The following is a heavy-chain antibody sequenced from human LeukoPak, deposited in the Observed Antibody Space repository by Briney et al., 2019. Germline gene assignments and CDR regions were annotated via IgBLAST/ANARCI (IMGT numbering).Heavy chain of an antibody. V-gene: IGHV4-61*01. CDR1: GGSISSSSYY. CDR2: IYYSGST. CDR3: ARDLGGYYYDY. D-gene: IGHD3-22*01. Sequence: SETLSLTCTVSGGSISSSSYYWGWIRQPPGKGLEWIGYIYYSGSTNYNPSLKSRVTISVDTSKNQFSLKLSSVTAADTAVYYCARDLGGYYYDYWGQGTLVTVSS. J-gene: IGHJ4*02.